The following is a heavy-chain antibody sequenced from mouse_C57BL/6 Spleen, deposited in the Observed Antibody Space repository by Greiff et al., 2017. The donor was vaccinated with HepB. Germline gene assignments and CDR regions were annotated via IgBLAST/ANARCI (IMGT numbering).Heavy chain of an antibody. V-gene: IGHV1-64*01. CDR1: GYTFTSYW. D-gene: IGHD2-5*01. CDR3: ARTYYSKNFYFDY. CDR2: IHPNSGST. J-gene: IGHJ2*01. Sequence: QVQLQQPGAELVKPGASVKLSCKASGYTFTSYWMHWVKQRPGQGLEWIGMIHPNSGSTNYNEKFKSKATLTVDKSSSTAYMQLSSLTSEDSAVYYCARTYYSKNFYFDYWGQGTTLTVSS.